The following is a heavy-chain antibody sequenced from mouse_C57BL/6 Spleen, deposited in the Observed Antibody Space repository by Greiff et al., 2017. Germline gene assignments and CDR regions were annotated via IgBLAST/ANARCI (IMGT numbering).Heavy chain of an antibody. V-gene: IGHV1-80*01. J-gene: IGHJ2*01. CDR3: ARGGGFGGNFDY. Sequence: VKLQQSGAELVKPGASVKISCKASGYAFSSYWMNWVKQRPGKGLEWIGQIYPGDGDTNYNGKFKGKATLTADKSSSTAYMQLSSLTSEDSAVYFCARGGGFGGNFDYWGQGTTLTVSS. CDR1: GYAFSSYW. CDR2: IYPGDGDT.